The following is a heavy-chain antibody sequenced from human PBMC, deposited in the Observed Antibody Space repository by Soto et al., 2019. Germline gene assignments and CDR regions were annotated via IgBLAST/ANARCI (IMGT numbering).Heavy chain of an antibody. D-gene: IGHD3-9*01. V-gene: IGHV4-39*01. Sequence: SETLSLTCTASGGSISSSSYYWGWIRQPPGKGLEWIGSIYYSGSAYYNPSLKSRVTISVDTSKNQFSLKLSSVTAADTAVYYCARLVGLGYYDILTGYWYFDYWGQGTLVTVSS. CDR1: GGSISSSSYY. J-gene: IGHJ4*02. CDR2: IYYSGSA. CDR3: ARLVGLGYYDILTGYWYFDY.